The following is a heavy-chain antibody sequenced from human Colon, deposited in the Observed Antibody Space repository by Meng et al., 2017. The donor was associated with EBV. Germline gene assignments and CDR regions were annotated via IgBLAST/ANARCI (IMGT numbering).Heavy chain of an antibody. CDR2: IHYSGST. J-gene: IGHJ5*02. Sequence: QAQPQEAGPGLVKPSHTLPLTRTVSGGSISSGTYYWGWIRQLPGKGLEWIAYIHYSGSTYYSPSLKSRVTISVDTSKNQLSLKLSSMTAADTAVYYCARYVFDSSSLYSNWFDPWGQGTLVTVSS. CDR1: GGSISSGTYY. D-gene: IGHD3-22*01. V-gene: IGHV4-31*03. CDR3: ARYVFDSSSLYSNWFDP.